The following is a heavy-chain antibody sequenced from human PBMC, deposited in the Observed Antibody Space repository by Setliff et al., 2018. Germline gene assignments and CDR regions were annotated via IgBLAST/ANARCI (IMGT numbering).Heavy chain of an antibody. Sequence: SETPSLTCTVSDGSSSSHYWSWIRQPPGKGLEWIGYIHFSGTTNYNPSLKSRVTLSLDTSKNQFSLELSSVTAADTAMYYCARENGYCSGGACYFMFDYWGQGTLVTVSS. J-gene: IGHJ4*02. CDR3: ARENGYCSGGACYFMFDY. CDR2: IHFSGTT. V-gene: IGHV4-59*11. D-gene: IGHD2-15*01. CDR1: DGSSSSHY.